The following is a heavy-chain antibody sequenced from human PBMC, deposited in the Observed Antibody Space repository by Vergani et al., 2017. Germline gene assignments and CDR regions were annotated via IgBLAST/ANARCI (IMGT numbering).Heavy chain of an antibody. CDR3: AIPISSWGGGYFDY. CDR1: GGTFSSYA. CDR2: IIPIFGTA. J-gene: IGHJ4*02. V-gene: IGHV1-69*06. D-gene: IGHD6-13*01. Sequence: QVQLVQSGAEVKKPGSSVKVSCKASGGTFSSYAISWVRQAPGQGLEWMGGIIPIFGTANYAQKFQGRVTITSDKSTSTAYLELPSMSFEDKAGYYCAIPISSWGGGYFDYWGQGTLVTVSS.